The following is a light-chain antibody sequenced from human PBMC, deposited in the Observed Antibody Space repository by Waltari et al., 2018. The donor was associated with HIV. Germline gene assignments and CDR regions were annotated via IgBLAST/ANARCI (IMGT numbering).Light chain of an antibody. CDR1: DPDVGTYHY. CDR2: EVS. J-gene: IGLJ3*02. V-gene: IGLV2-14*01. CDR3: TSYTTTNTWV. Sequence: QSALTQPASVSGSPGQSITISCTGTDPDVGTYHYVSWFQHHPGKAPKLIISEVSNRPSGVSHRFSGSKSGNTASLIISGLQAEDEASYYCTSYTTTNTWVFGGGTNLTVL.